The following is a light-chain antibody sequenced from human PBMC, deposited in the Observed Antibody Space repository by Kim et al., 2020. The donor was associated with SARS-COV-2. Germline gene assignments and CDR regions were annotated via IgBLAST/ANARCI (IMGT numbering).Light chain of an antibody. J-gene: IGKJ2*01. CDR3: QQYDRSPYT. Sequence: FSPGDRATLSCSASQSVARHHLAWFQQKPGQSPRLLIYGTSSRATGIPDRFSASESGTDFTLTISRLEPEDFAVYYCQQYDRSPYTFGQGTKLEI. V-gene: IGKV3-20*01. CDR2: GTS. CDR1: QSVARHH.